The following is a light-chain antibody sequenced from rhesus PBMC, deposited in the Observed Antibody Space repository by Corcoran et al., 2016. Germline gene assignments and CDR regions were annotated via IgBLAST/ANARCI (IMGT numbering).Light chain of an antibody. CDR3: QPHNSYPLT. Sequence: DIQMTQSPSSLSASVGDTVTITCQASQGISKYLAWYQQKPGKAPKLLIYDASTLQSGVPSRFSGNGSGTEFTLTISSLQPKDFTTYCCQPHNSYPLTFGGRTKVELK. J-gene: IGKJ4*01. V-gene: IGKV1-25*01. CDR2: DAS. CDR1: QGISKY.